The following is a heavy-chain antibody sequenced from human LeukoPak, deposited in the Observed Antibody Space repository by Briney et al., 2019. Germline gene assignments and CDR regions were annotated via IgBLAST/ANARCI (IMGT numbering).Heavy chain of an antibody. V-gene: IGHV4-39*01. CDR3: AKSGGYGLIDY. Sequence: SETLSLTCNGSGVSISSSSYYWGWFRQPPGKGLEWIGSIYSSGSTYYNSSLKSRVTISIDTSKNQVSLTMSSVTAADTAVYYCAKSGGYGLIDYWGQGTLVTVSS. D-gene: IGHD6-25*01. J-gene: IGHJ4*01. CDR1: GVSISSSSYY. CDR2: IYSSGST.